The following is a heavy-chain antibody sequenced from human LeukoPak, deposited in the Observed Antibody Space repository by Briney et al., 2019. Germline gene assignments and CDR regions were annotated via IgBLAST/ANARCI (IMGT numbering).Heavy chain of an antibody. D-gene: IGHD4-11*01. CDR2: IKQDGGET. V-gene: IGHV3-7*01. Sequence: GGSLRLSCAASGFPFSSYWMAWVRQAPGKGLEWVASIKQDGGETFYVDSVKGRFTISRDNAKNSLYLQMNSLRAEDAAVYYCTREDHSNYNYWGQGTLVTVSS. CDR1: GFPFSSYW. CDR3: TREDHSNYNY. J-gene: IGHJ4*02.